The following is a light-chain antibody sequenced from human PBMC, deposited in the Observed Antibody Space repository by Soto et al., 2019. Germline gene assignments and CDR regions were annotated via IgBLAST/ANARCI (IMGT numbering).Light chain of an antibody. V-gene: IGKV3-20*01. Sequence: EIVLTQSPGTLSLSPGERATLSCRASQSVRGNYLAWYQQKPGQAPRLLISGASSRASGIPDRFSGSGSGTDFTLTISRLEPEDFAVYYCQHYGFSLRTFGQGTKVDIK. CDR2: GAS. CDR3: QHYGFSLRT. CDR1: QSVRGNY. J-gene: IGKJ1*01.